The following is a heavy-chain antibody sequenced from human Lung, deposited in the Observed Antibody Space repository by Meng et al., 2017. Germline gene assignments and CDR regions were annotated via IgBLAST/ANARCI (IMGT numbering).Heavy chain of an antibody. CDR1: GGSISGSY. Sequence: QVHLQHWGAVLFRPSENLSLTCAVYGGSISGSYWSWIRQSPAKGLEWIGKINHGGSTNYNPSLESRVTISVDTPKNQFSLRLTSMTVADTAVYYCARERHSTIIRGVIDFWGQGALVTVSS. CDR3: ARERHSTIIRGVIDF. V-gene: IGHV4-34*01. D-gene: IGHD3-10*01. CDR2: INHGGST. J-gene: IGHJ4*02.